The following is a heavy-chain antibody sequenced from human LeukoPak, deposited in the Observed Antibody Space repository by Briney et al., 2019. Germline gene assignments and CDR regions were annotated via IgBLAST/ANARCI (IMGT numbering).Heavy chain of an antibody. CDR2: IKPDGSEQ. CDR1: GFSFSTFW. CDR3: VRGGGLLPDY. V-gene: IGHV3-7*01. J-gene: IGHJ4*02. Sequence: PGGSLRLSCAASGFSFSTFWMSWVRQAPERGLEWVANIKPDGSEQYYVDSVKGRFTISRDNAKNSMYLQISGLRAEDTAVYYCVRGGGLLPDYWGQGTPVTVSS. D-gene: IGHD1-26*01.